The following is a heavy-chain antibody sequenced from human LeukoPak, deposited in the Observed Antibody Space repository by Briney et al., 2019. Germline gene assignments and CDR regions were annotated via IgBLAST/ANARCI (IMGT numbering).Heavy chain of an antibody. CDR1: GGTFSSYA. CDR3: AKVGSWYYYYMDV. J-gene: IGHJ6*03. Sequence: SVKVSCKASGGTFSSYAISWVRQAPGQGLEWMGGIIPIFGTANYAQKFQGRVTITADKSTSTAYMELSSLRSEDTAVYYCAKVGSWYYYYMDVWGKGTTVTVSS. D-gene: IGHD6-13*01. V-gene: IGHV1-69*06. CDR2: IIPIFGTA.